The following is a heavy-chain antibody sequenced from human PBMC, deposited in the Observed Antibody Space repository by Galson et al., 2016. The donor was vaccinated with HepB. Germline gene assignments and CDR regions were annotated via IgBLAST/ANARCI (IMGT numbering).Heavy chain of an antibody. D-gene: IGHD3-22*01. CDR3: ARVYYYDRRDAFDI. CDR2: ISSSSSTI. CDR1: GFTFSSYS. V-gene: IGHV3-48*02. Sequence: SLRLSCAASGFTFSSYSMNWVRQAPGKGLEWVSYISSSSSTIYYADSVKGRFTISRDNAKNSLYLQMNSLRDEDTAVYYCARVYYYDRRDAFDIWGQGTMGTVSS. J-gene: IGHJ3*02.